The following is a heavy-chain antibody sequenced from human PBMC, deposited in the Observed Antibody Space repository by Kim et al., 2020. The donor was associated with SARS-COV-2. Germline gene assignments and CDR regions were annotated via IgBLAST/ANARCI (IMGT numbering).Heavy chain of an antibody. J-gene: IGHJ6*02. D-gene: IGHD2-21*01. CDR3: ARDSDSPSNYYGMDV. Sequence: DSGKGRFTISRDTAKNSVYLQMNGLRAEDTAVYYCARDSDSPSNYYGMDVWGQGTTVTVSS. V-gene: IGHV3-21*01.